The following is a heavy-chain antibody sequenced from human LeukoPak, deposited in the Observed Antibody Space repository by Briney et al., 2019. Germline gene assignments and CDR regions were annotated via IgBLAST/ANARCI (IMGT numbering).Heavy chain of an antibody. CDR2: IYYSGST. Sequence: SETLSLTCTVSGGSISSGGYYWSWIRQHPGKGLEWIGYIYYSGSTYYNLSLKSRVTISVDTSKNQFSLKLSSVTAADTAVYYCARDESQGDYFDYWGQGTLVTVSS. V-gene: IGHV4-31*03. CDR3: ARDESQGDYFDY. CDR1: GGSISSGGYY. J-gene: IGHJ4*02.